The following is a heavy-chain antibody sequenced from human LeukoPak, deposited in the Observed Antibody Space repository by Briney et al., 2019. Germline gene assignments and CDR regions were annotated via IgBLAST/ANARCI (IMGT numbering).Heavy chain of an antibody. CDR2: ISSSGSTI. Sequence: GGSLRLSCAASGFTFSSYEMNWFRHDPGKEVEWVSDISSSGSTIYYAQSVRGRFTISRDNSKNTLFLQMNSLRAEDAAVYYCAKAPATSCSGVYCYPCDHWGQETLVTVSS. J-gene: IGHJ4*02. CDR1: GFTFSSYE. D-gene: IGHD2-15*01. V-gene: IGHV3-48*03. CDR3: AKAPATSCSGVYCYPCDH.